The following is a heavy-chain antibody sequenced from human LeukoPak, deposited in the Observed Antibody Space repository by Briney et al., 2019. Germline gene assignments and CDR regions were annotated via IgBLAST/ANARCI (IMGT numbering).Heavy chain of an antibody. CDR1: GFTFDDYA. J-gene: IGHJ3*02. CDR2: ITWNSDNI. CDR3: AGGGSYWDDAFDI. D-gene: IGHD2-15*01. V-gene: IGHV3-9*03. Sequence: PGGSLRLSCAASGFTFDDYAMHWVRHAPGKGLEWVSGITWNSDNIEYADSVKGRFTISRDNAKNSLYLQMNSLRAEDMALYYCAGGGSYWDDAFDIWGQGTMVTVSS.